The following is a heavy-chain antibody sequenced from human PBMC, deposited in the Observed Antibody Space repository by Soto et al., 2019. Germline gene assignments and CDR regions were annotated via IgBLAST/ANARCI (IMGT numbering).Heavy chain of an antibody. J-gene: IGHJ5*02. CDR2: IYYSGST. Sequence: PSETLSLTCTVSGGSISSSSYYWGWIRQPPGKGLEWIGSIYYSGSTYYNPSLKSRVTISVDTSKNQFSLKLSSVTAADTAVYYCAGHKRSIVLMVYAIAWFDPWGQGTLVTVSS. V-gene: IGHV4-39*01. D-gene: IGHD2-8*01. CDR3: AGHKRSIVLMVYAIAWFDP. CDR1: GGSISSSSYY.